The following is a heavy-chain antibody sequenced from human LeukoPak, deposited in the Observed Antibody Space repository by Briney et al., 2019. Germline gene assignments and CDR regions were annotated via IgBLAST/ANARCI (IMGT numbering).Heavy chain of an antibody. J-gene: IGHJ6*03. CDR1: GFSFSNNP. CDR3: ARGSAATLYYYYYMDV. CDR2: SSSDGNNE. V-gene: IGHV3-30*01. Sequence: GGSLRLSCAASGFSFSNNPMHWVRQAPGRGLEWVAVSSSDGNNEYYADSVKSRFTISRDNSKNTLYLQMNSLRPEDTAVYYCARGSAATLYYYYYMDVWGKGTTVTVSS. D-gene: IGHD2-15*01.